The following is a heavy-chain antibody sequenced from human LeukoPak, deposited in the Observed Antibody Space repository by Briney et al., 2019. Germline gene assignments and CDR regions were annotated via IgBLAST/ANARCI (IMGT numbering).Heavy chain of an antibody. Sequence: SETLSLTCAVYGGSFSGYYWSWIRQPPGKGLEWIGEINHSGSTNYNPSLKSRVTISVDTSKNQFSLKLSSVTAADTAVYCCARGSRDNSGSYYSSPFDYWGQGTLVTVSS. CDR1: GGSFSGYY. D-gene: IGHD1-26*01. CDR3: ARGSRDNSGSYYSSPFDY. V-gene: IGHV4-34*01. CDR2: INHSGST. J-gene: IGHJ4*02.